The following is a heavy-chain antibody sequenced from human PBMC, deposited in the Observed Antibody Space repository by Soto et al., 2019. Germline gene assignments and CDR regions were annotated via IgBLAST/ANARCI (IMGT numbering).Heavy chain of an antibody. CDR3: AREDSIIIPAVSDF. CDR1: GFYFNNNG. CDR2: VSKSDYT. J-gene: IGHJ4*02. D-gene: IGHD2-2*01. Sequence: PGGSLTLSCAVSGFYFNNNGINWVRQAPGKGLEWVSSVSKSDYTYYSDSVKGRFTISRDNAKNSVSLQMNSLRAEDTAVYYCAREDSIIIPAVSDFWGQGTLVTVSS. V-gene: IGHV3-21*01.